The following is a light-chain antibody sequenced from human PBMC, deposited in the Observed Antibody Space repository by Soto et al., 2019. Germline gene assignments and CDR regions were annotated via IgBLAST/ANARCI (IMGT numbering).Light chain of an antibody. CDR2: DAS. CDR3: QQPYT. CDR1: QSVSSY. J-gene: IGKJ2*01. V-gene: IGKV3-11*01. Sequence: DIVLTQSPATLSLSPGERDTLSCRASQSVSSYLAWYQQKPGQAPSLLIYDASNRATGIPARFSGSGSGTDFTLTISSLAPEDFAVYYCQQPYTVGQGTKLEIK.